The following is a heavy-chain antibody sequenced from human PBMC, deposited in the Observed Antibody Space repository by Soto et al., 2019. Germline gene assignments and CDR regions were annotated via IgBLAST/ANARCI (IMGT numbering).Heavy chain of an antibody. CDR1: GSTFSSYA. CDR2: IIPIFGTA. V-gene: IGHV1-69*13. Sequence: SVKVSCKASGSTFSSYAISWVRQAPGQRLEWKGGIIPIFGTANYAQKFQGRVTITADESTSTAYMELSSLRSEDTAVYYCARGSRPRDYYYYGMDVWGQGTTVTVSS. CDR3: ARGSRPRDYYYYGMDV. J-gene: IGHJ6*02.